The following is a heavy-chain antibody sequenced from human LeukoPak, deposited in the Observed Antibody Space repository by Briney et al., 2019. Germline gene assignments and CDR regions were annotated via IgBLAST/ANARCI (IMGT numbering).Heavy chain of an antibody. CDR2: IRSKAYGGTT. CDR3: TRDPGYCSSTSCPNWFDP. J-gene: IGHJ5*02. Sequence: PGRSLRLSCTASGFTFGDYAMSWVRQAPGKGLEWVGFIRSKAYGGTTEYAASVKGRFTISRDDSKSIAYLQMNSLKTEDTAVYYCTRDPGYCSSTSCPNWFDPWGQGTLVTVSS. D-gene: IGHD2-2*03. CDR1: GFTFGDYA. V-gene: IGHV3-49*04.